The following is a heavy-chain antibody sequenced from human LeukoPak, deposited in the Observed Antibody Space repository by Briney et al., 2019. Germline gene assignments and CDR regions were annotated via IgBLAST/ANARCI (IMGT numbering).Heavy chain of an antibody. J-gene: IGHJ6*02. Sequence: SQTLSLTCALSGDSVSSNSAAWNWIRQSPSRGLEWLGRTYYRSKWYNDYAVSVKSRITINPDTSKNQFSLQLNSVTPEDTAVYYCARDYYDSSGYYGYYGMDVWGQGTTVTVSS. V-gene: IGHV6-1*01. D-gene: IGHD3-22*01. CDR2: TYYRSKWYN. CDR1: GDSVSSNSAA. CDR3: ARDYYDSSGYYGYYGMDV.